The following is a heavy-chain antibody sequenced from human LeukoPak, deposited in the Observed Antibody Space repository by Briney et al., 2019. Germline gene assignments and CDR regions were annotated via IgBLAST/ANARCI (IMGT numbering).Heavy chain of an antibody. Sequence: PGGSLRLSCAASGFTFSSYSMNWVRQAPGKGLEWVSSISSSSSYIYYADSVKGRFTISRDNAKNSLYLQMNSLRAEDTAEYYCARDLWFGELLYYYGMDVWGQGTTVTVSS. D-gene: IGHD3-10*01. CDR3: ARDLWFGELLYYYGMDV. J-gene: IGHJ6*02. V-gene: IGHV3-21*01. CDR1: GFTFSSYS. CDR2: ISSSSSYI.